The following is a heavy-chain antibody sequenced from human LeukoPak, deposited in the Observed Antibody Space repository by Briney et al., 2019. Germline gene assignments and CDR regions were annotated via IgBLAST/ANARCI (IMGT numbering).Heavy chain of an antibody. J-gene: IGHJ3*02. D-gene: IGHD3-10*02. CDR3: ARDGSPYYVPAGDAFDI. CDR2: IYYSGST. V-gene: IGHV4-31*03. CDR1: GGSISSGGYY. Sequence: PSETLSLTCTVSGGSISSGGYYWSWIRQHPGKGLEWIGYIYYSGSTYYNPSLKSRVTISVDTSKNQFSLKLSSMTAADTAVYYCARDGSPYYVPAGDAFDIWGQGTMVTVSS.